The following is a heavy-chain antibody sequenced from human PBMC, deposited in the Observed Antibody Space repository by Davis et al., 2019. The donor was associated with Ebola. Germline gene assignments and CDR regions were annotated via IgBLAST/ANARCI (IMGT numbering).Heavy chain of an antibody. CDR1: GYSFTGYY. CDR2: INPYSGGT. J-gene: IGHJ4*02. CDR3: ARETGYYGSDYFDN. D-gene: IGHD1-26*01. V-gene: IGHV1-2*06. Sequence: ASVKVSCKASGYSFTGYYIHWVRQAPGQGLEWMGRINPYSGGTNYAQNFQGRVTMTRDTSISTAYMELSRLRSDDTAVYYCARETGYYGSDYFDNWGQGTLVTVSS.